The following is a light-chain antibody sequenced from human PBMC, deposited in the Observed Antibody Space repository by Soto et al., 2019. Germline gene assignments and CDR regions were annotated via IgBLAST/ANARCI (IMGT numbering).Light chain of an antibody. J-gene: IGKJ1*01. V-gene: IGKV3-20*01. CDR2: GAS. CDR3: QQYNSYST. CDR1: QSVSSNY. Sequence: EIVLTQSPGTLSLSPGERATLSCRATQSVSSNYLAWYQQKSGQAPRLLIYGASSRATGIPDRFSGSGSGTEFTLTISSLEPDDFATYYCQQYNSYSTFGQGTKVDIK.